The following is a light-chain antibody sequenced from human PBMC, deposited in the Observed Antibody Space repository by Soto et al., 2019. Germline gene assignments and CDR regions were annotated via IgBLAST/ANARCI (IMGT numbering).Light chain of an antibody. Sequence: EIVLAQSPGTLSLSPGERATLSCRASQSVTNNYLAWYQQKPGQPPRLLIDGASSRATGIPDKLSGSGSGTDFTLAISRLEPEDFAVYYCQQYGSSPITFGQGTRLESK. CDR2: GAS. CDR3: QQYGSSPIT. CDR1: QSVTNNY. V-gene: IGKV3-20*01. J-gene: IGKJ5*01.